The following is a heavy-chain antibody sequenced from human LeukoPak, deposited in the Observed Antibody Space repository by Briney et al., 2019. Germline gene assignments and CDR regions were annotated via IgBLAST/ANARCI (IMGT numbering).Heavy chain of an antibody. CDR2: VYYSGST. Sequence: SETLSFTCTVSGGSITGYYWSWIRQPPGKGLEWIGYVYYSGSTNYNPSLKSRVTISVDTSKNQFSLKLSSVTAADTAVYYCARHTLVAASSFDYWGQGTLVTASS. J-gene: IGHJ4*02. CDR1: GGSITGYY. V-gene: IGHV4-59*08. CDR3: ARHTLVAASSFDY. D-gene: IGHD2-15*01.